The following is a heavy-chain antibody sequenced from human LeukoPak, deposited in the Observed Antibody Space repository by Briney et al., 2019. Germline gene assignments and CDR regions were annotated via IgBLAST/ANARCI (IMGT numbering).Heavy chain of an antibody. J-gene: IGHJ4*02. D-gene: IGHD2/OR15-2a*01. V-gene: IGHV4-39*01. CDR3: ARHNGLSGFDY. Sequence: SETLSLTCTVSGASITYNSYYWGWIRQPPGKGHEWIGSIYYSGSTHYNPSLKSRVTISVDTSKNQLSLKLSSVTAADTAVYFCARHNGLSGFDYWGQGTLSPSPQ. CDR1: GASITYNSYY. CDR2: IYYSGST.